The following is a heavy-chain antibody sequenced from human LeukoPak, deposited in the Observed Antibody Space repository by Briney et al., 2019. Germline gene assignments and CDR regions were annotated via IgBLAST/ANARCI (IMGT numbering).Heavy chain of an antibody. CDR2: FDPEDGET. Sequence: ASVKVSCKVSGYTLTELSMHWVRQAPGRGLEWMGGFDPEDGETIYAQKFQGRVTMTEDTFTDTAYMELSSLRSEDTAVYYCATPYYYDSSGYYFDYWGQGTLVTVSS. D-gene: IGHD3-22*01. CDR3: ATPYYYDSSGYYFDY. CDR1: GYTLTELS. V-gene: IGHV1-24*01. J-gene: IGHJ4*02.